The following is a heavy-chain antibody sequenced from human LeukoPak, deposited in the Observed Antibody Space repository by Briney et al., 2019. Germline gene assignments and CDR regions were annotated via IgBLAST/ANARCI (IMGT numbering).Heavy chain of an antibody. CDR1: GYTFTGYY. J-gene: IGHJ3*02. V-gene: IGHV1-2*02. CDR2: INPNSGGT. CDR3: ARGYCGGDCDDAFDI. D-gene: IGHD2-21*02. Sequence: ASVKVSCTASGYTFTGYYMHWVRQAPGQGLEWMGWINPNSGGTNYAQKFQGRVTMTRDTSISTAYMELSRLRSDDTAVYYCARGYCGGDCDDAFDIWGQGTMVTVSS.